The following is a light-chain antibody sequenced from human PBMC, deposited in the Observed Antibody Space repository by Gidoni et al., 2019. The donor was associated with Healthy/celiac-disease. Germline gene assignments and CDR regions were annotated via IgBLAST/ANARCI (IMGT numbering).Light chain of an antibody. J-gene: IGKJ2*01. Sequence: IQLTQAPASLSASVGDRVTITCRASQGISSYLAWYQQKPGKAPKLLIYAASTLQSGVPSRFSGIGSGTDFTLTISSLQPEDFATSYCQQLNSYPYTFGQXTKLEIK. V-gene: IGKV1-9*01. CDR1: QGISSY. CDR2: AAS. CDR3: QQLNSYPYT.